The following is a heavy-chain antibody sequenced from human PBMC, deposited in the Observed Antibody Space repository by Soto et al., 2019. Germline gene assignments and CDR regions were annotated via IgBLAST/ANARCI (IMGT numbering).Heavy chain of an antibody. CDR1: GGSFSGYY. D-gene: IGHD2-15*01. J-gene: IGHJ4*02. CDR3: ARYRRRDCSGGSCYSYNDY. Sequence: SETLSLTCAVYGGSFSGYYWSWIRQPPGKGLEWIGEINHSGSTNYNPSLKSRVTISVDTSKNQFSLKLSSVTAADTAVYYCARYRRRDCSGGSCYSYNDYWGQVTLVTVSS. CDR2: INHSGST. V-gene: IGHV4-34*01.